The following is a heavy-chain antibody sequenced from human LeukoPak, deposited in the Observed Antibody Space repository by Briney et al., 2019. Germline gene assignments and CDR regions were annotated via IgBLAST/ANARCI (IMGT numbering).Heavy chain of an antibody. CDR1: GFTFSSYW. D-gene: IGHD2-21*01. V-gene: IGHV3-7*02. Sequence: GGSLRLSCAASGFTFSSYWMSWVRQAPGKGLECVANIKEDGSEKYYVDSVKGRFTISRDNAKNSLYLQMISLRAEDTAIYYCARGVNGDTDFWGQGTLVTVSS. CDR2: IKEDGSEK. CDR3: ARGVNGDTDF. J-gene: IGHJ4*02.